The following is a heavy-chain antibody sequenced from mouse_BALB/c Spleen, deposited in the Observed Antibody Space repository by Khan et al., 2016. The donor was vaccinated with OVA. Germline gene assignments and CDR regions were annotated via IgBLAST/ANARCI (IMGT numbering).Heavy chain of an antibody. CDR3: TRHDYVAWFTY. V-gene: IGHV1S135*01. CDR2: IDPFSGDT. D-gene: IGHD2-4*01. J-gene: IGHJ3*01. Sequence: VQLKESGPELMKPGASVKISCKASGYSFTTYYIHWVLQSHGKSLDWIGYIDPFSGDTTYNQKFKGKATLTVDKSSSTAYIHLNNLTSEDSAVYYCTRHDYVAWFTYWGQGTLVTVSA. CDR1: GYSFTTYY.